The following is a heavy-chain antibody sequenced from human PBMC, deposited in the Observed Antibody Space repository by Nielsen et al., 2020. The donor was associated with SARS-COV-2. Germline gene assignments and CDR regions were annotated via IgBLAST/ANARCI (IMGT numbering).Heavy chain of an antibody. CDR3: VRDFYGDITDGGDY. Sequence: SLKISCAASGFTFDDYAMHWVRQAPGKGLEWVSGISWNSGSIGYADSVKGRFTISRDNFKNTLYLQMNNLRIEDTAMYFCVRDFYGDITDGGDYWGQGTLVIVSA. CDR1: GFTFDDYA. CDR2: ISWNSGSI. V-gene: IGHV3-9*01. J-gene: IGHJ4*02. D-gene: IGHD4/OR15-4a*01.